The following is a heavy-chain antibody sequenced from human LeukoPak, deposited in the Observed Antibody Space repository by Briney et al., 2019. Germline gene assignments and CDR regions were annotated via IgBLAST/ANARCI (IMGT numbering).Heavy chain of an antibody. CDR3: ARAYCSSTSWYRSFDY. CDR2: INPNSGGT. Sequence: GASVKVSCKASGYTFTGYYMHWVRQAPGQGLEWVGRINPNSGGTNYAQKFQGRVTMTRDTSISTAYMELSRLRSDDTAVYYCARAYCSSTSWYRSFDYWGQGTLVTVSS. V-gene: IGHV1-2*06. CDR1: GYTFTGYY. D-gene: IGHD2-2*01. J-gene: IGHJ4*02.